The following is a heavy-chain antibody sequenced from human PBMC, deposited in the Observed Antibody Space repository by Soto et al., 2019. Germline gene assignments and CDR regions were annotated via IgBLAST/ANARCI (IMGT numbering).Heavy chain of an antibody. V-gene: IGHV3-33*08. CDR2: IWYDGSNK. J-gene: IGHJ4*02. CDR3: ARDGYCSGGSCYSVPVFDY. CDR1: GFSFSGSA. Sequence: GGSLRLSCAASGFSFSGSAIHGVRQASGKGLEWVAVIWYDGSNKYYADSVKGRFTISRDNSKNTLYLQMNSLRAEDTAVYYCARDGYCSGGSCYSVPVFDYWGQGTLVTVSS. D-gene: IGHD2-15*01.